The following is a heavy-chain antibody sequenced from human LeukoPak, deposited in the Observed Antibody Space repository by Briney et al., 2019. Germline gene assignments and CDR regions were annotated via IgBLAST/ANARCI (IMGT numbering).Heavy chain of an antibody. CDR1: GFTFTAYF. CDR2: INPKSGDT. CDR3: ARDTRGSLPRVDY. V-gene: IGHV1-2*02. D-gene: IGHD2-15*01. Sequence: ASVKVSCKASGFTFTAYFMHWVRQGPGQGLEWMGWINPKSGDTNYAQKFQDRVTMTRDTSVSTVYMELSRLTYYDTAVYYCARDTRGSLPRVDYWGQGTLVTVSS. J-gene: IGHJ4*02.